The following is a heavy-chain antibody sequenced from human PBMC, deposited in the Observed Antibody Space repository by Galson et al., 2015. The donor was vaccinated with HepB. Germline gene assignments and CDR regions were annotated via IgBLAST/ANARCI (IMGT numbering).Heavy chain of an antibody. CDR2: INPSGGST. V-gene: IGHV1-46*01. CDR3: VRDQHDILTGYYRYYFDY. J-gene: IGHJ4*02. CDR1: GCTFTSYY. Sequence: SVKVSCKASGCTFTSYYMHWVRQAPGQGLEWMGIINPSGGSTSYAQKFQGRVTMTRDTSTSTVYMELSSLRSEDTAVYYRVRDQHDILTGYYRYYFDYWGQGTLVTVSS. D-gene: IGHD3-9*01.